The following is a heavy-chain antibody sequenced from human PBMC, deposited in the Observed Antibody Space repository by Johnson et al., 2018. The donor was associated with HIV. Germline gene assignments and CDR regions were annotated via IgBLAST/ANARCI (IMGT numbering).Heavy chain of an antibody. Sequence: QVQLVESGGGLVKPGGSLRLSCAASGFTFSDYYMSWIRQAPGKGLEWISYISSSDSTLYYADSVKGRFTISRDNAKNSLYLQMNSLRAEDTAVYYCARGWELLTDDVFYIWGQGTMVTVSS. D-gene: IGHD1-26*01. CDR2: ISSSDSTL. V-gene: IGHV3-11*04. CDR1: GFTFSDYY. J-gene: IGHJ3*02. CDR3: ARGWELLTDDVFYI.